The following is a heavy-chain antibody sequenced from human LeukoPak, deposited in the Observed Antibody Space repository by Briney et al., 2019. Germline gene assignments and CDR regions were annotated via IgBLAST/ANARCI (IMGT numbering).Heavy chain of an antibody. CDR1: GFTVSGNY. D-gene: IGHD5-12*01. CDR3: ARDGYIRARIYYYYGMDV. J-gene: IGHJ6*02. CDR2: IYSGGST. Sequence: PGGSLRLSCAASGFTVSGNYMSWVRQAPGKGLEWVSVIYSGGSTYYADPVKGRFTISRDNSKNTLYLQMNSLRAEDTAVYYCARDGYIRARIYYYYGMDVWGQGTTVTVSS. V-gene: IGHV3-66*01.